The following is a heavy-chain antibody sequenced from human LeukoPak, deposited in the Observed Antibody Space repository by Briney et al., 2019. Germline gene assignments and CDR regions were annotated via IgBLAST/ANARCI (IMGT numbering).Heavy chain of an antibody. CDR3: AKERAPNSSGYYEDAFDI. CDR2: IYYSGST. Sequence: SETLSLTCTVSGGSISSYYWSWIRQPPGQGLERIGYIYYSGSTNYNPYLKSRITISVDTSKNQVSLKLSSVTAADTAVYYCAKERAPNSSGYYEDAFDIWGQGTMVTVSS. V-gene: IGHV4-59*01. J-gene: IGHJ3*02. D-gene: IGHD3-22*01. CDR1: GGSISSYY.